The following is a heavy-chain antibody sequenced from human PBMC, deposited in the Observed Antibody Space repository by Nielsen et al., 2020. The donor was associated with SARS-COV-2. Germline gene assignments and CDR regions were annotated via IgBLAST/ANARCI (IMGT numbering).Heavy chain of an antibody. Sequence: GESLKISCATSGFSFTSYTMNWVRQAPGKGLEWVSSITMSGRYMYYAASLRGRFTVSRDNAENSLFLQMSSLRDEDTAVYYCARDQDGGAATSNFYFDLWGRGTLVIVSS. J-gene: IGHJ2*01. V-gene: IGHV3-21*01. CDR1: GFSFTSYT. CDR3: ARDQDGGAATSNFYFDL. CDR2: ITMSGRYM. D-gene: IGHD6-25*01.